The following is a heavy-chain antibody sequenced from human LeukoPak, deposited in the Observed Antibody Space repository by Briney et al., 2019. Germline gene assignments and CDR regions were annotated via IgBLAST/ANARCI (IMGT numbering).Heavy chain of an antibody. CDR1: GFTFSSYA. D-gene: IGHD3-9*01. J-gene: IGHJ4*02. CDR3: ARGQIYDILTGYYYGGADYFDY. Sequence: GGSLRLSCAASGFTFSSYAMSWVRQAPGKGLEWVSAISGSGGSTYYADSVKGRFTISRDNSKNTLYLQMNSLRAEDTAVYYCARGQIYDILTGYYYGGADYFDYWGQGTLVTVSS. V-gene: IGHV3-23*01. CDR2: ISGSGGST.